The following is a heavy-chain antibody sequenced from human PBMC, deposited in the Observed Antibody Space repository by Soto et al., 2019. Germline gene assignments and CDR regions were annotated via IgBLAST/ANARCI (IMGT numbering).Heavy chain of an antibody. CDR1: GGSISSVDCY. J-gene: IGHJ6*02. CDR3: ARESYDFWSGYYSVPYGMDV. V-gene: IGHV4-61*08. D-gene: IGHD3-3*01. Sequence: PSVTLSLTCTVSGGSISSVDCYWIWIRQPPGKGLEWIGEIYYSGSFNYNPSLKSRVTISVDTSKNQFSLKLSSVTAADTAVYYCARESYDFWSGYYSVPYGMDVWGQGTTVTV. CDR2: IYYSGSF.